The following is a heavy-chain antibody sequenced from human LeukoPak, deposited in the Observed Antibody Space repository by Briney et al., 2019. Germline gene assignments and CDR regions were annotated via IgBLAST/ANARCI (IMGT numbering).Heavy chain of an antibody. D-gene: IGHD2-2*01. CDR3: ARDQPIYCSSTSCLAGPDYYYYYGMDV. V-gene: IGHV4-59*01. Sequence: SETLSLTCIVSGGSISSYYWSWIRQPPGKGLEWIGYIYYSGSTNYNTSLKSRVTISVDTSKNQFSLKLSSVTAADTAMYYCARDQPIYCSSTSCLAGPDYYYYYGMDVWGQGTTVTVSS. CDR2: IYYSGST. CDR1: GGSISSYY. J-gene: IGHJ6*02.